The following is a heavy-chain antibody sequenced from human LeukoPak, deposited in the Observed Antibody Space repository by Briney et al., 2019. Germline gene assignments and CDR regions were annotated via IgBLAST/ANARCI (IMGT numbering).Heavy chain of an antibody. CDR1: GYTFTGYY. CDR2: INPNSGGT. J-gene: IGHJ3*01. Sequence: ASVKVSCKASGYTFTGYYMHWVRQAPGQGLEWMGWINPNSGGTNYAQKFQGRVTMTRDTSISTAYMELSRLRSDDTAVYYCAFRGKVTVTTKGAFDFWGQGTMVTASS. CDR3: AFRGKVTVTTKGAFDF. D-gene: IGHD4-17*01. V-gene: IGHV1-2*02.